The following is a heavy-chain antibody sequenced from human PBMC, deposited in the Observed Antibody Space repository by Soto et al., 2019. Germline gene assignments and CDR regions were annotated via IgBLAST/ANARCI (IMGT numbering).Heavy chain of an antibody. CDR2: IYSGDNT. CDR3: ARFPRIALAAFDC. CDR1: GFTVTSDY. D-gene: IGHD6-19*01. V-gene: IGHV3-66*01. Sequence: LRLSCAASGFTVTSDYMSWVRQAPGKGLEWVSTIYSGDNTYYADSVKGRFIISRDKSKNTLYLQMNNLRAEDTAVYYCARFPRIALAAFDCWGQGTLVTVSS. J-gene: IGHJ4*02.